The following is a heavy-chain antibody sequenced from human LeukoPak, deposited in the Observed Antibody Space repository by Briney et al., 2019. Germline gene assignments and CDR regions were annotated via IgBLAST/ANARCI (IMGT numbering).Heavy chain of an antibody. D-gene: IGHD3-22*01. J-gene: IGHJ4*02. CDR1: GDSISSGDYY. Sequence: PSETLSLTCTVSGDSISSGDYYWSWIRQPAGKGLEWIGRISSSGSTNYNPSLKSRVTISVDTSKNQFSLKLSSVTAADTAVYYCAGTRGYYYDSSGYSIGYWGQGTLVTVSS. CDR2: ISSSGST. CDR3: AGTRGYYYDSSGYSIGY. V-gene: IGHV4-61*02.